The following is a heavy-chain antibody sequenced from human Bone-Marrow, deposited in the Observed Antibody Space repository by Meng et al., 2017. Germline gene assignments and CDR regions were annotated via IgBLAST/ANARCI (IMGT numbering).Heavy chain of an antibody. CDR2: INWNGGST. CDR1: GFTFDDYG. V-gene: IGHV3-20*04. CDR3: AIEERGHYYDSSGYTGY. Sequence: GESLKISCAASGFTFDDYGMSWVRQAPGKGLEWVSGINWNGGSTGYADSVKGRFTISRDNAKNSLYLQMNRLRAEDTALYYCAIEERGHYYDSSGYTGYWGQGTLVTVSS. D-gene: IGHD3-22*01. J-gene: IGHJ4*02.